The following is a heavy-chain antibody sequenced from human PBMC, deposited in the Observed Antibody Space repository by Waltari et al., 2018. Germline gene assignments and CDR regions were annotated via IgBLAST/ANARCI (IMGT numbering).Heavy chain of an antibody. CDR1: GYTFTSYY. V-gene: IGHV1-46*01. CDR2: INPSGCST. J-gene: IGHJ6*02. Sequence: QVQLVQSGAEVKKPGASVKVSCKASGYTFTSYYMHWVRQAPGQGLEWMGIINPSGCSTSYAQKFHGRVTMTRDTSTSTVYMGLSSLISEDTAVYYCARGPISGGYYYYGMDVWGQGTTVTVSS. CDR3: ARGPISGGYYYYGMDV. D-gene: IGHD2-21*01.